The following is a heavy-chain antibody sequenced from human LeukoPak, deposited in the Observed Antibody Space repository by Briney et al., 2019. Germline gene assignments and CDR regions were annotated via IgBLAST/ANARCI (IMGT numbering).Heavy chain of an antibody. D-gene: IGHD4-17*01. CDR2: IYYSGST. CDR3: ARVGDYAEFDY. V-gene: IGHV4-59*08. Sequence: SETLSLTCTVSGGSISSYYWSWIRQPPGKGLEWIGYIYYSGSTNYNPSLKSRVTISVDTSKNQFSLKLSSVTAADTAVYYCARVGDYAEFDYWGQGTLVTVSS. CDR1: GGSISSYY. J-gene: IGHJ4*02.